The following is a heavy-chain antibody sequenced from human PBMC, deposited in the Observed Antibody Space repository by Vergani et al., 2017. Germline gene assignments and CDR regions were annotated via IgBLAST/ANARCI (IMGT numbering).Heavy chain of an antibody. J-gene: IGHJ6*02. Sequence: EVQLVQSGAEVKKPGATMKISCKVSGYTFTDHYMHWVKQAPGKGLDWMGRVDPEDGETIYAEKFKGRVTIAADTSTDTVHLELSSLRSEDTAVYYCATPQTVTTGGMEVWGQGTTVIVSS. CDR2: VDPEDGET. V-gene: IGHV1-69-2*01. CDR1: GYTFTDHY. D-gene: IGHD4-17*01. CDR3: ATPQTVTTGGMEV.